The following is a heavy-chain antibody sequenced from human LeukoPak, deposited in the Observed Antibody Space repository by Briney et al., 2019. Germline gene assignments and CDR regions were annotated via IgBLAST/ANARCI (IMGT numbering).Heavy chain of an antibody. J-gene: IGHJ3*02. D-gene: IGHD3-3*01. CDR2: IKQDGSGI. CDR3: ARTRRTLTMNDAFDI. CDR1: GFTFTSYW. V-gene: IGHV3-7*04. Sequence: GGSLRLSCAAPGFTFTSYWMTWVRQAPGKRLEWGANIKQDGSGIYYVDSVEGRFTISRDNAKNSLYLQMNSLRAEDTAVYFCARTRRTLTMNDAFDIWGQGTMVIVSS.